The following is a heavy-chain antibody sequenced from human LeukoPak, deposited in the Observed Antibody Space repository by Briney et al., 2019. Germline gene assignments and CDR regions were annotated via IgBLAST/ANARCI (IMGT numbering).Heavy chain of an antibody. CDR3: ASRQIDNWATTYYFDY. D-gene: IGHD1-20*01. Sequence: ASVKVSCKASGGTFSSYAISWVRQAPGQGLEWMGGIIPIFGTANYARKFQGRVTITADESTSTAYMELSSLRSEDTAVYYCASRQIDNWATTYYFDYWGQGTLVTVSS. J-gene: IGHJ4*02. CDR2: IIPIFGTA. CDR1: GGTFSSYA. V-gene: IGHV1-69*13.